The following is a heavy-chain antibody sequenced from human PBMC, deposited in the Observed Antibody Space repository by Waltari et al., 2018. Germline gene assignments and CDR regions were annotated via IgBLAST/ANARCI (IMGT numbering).Heavy chain of an antibody. Sequence: QVQLQESGPGLVKPSETLSLTCAVSGYSISSAYYLGWIRQPPGKGLEWIGSIYHSGSTYYNPSLKSRVTISVDTSKNQFSLKLSSVTAADTAVYYCARGPVSIMDVWGQGTTVTVSS. CDR1: GYSISSAYY. V-gene: IGHV4-38-2*01. J-gene: IGHJ6*02. D-gene: IGHD3-16*01. CDR2: IYHSGST. CDR3: ARGPVSIMDV.